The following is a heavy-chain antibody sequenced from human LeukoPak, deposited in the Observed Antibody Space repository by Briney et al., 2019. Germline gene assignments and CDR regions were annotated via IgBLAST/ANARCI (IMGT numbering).Heavy chain of an antibody. Sequence: ASVKVCCKASGYTFTTYGISWVRQAPGQGLEWMGWISAYNSNTNYAQKLQGRVTMTTDTSTSTAYMELRSLRSDDTAVYYCARAKYDSSGYYWFDPWGQGTLVTVSS. CDR2: ISAYNSNT. V-gene: IGHV1-18*01. D-gene: IGHD3-22*01. J-gene: IGHJ5*02. CDR3: ARAKYDSSGYYWFDP. CDR1: GYTFTTYG.